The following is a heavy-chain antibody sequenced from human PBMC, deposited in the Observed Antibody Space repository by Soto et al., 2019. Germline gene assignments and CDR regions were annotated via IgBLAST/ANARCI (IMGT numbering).Heavy chain of an antibody. J-gene: IGHJ6*02. Sequence: SETLSLTCAVYGGSFNDYYWSWIRQPPGKGLEWMGEINHSGSTTYNPSLKSRVTISLDMSKNQFSLKLNSMTAADTAVYYCARGRKQLVLAYYDYYGMDVWGQGPAVTVSS. CDR1: GGSFNDYY. CDR3: ARGRKQLVLAYYDYYGMDV. D-gene: IGHD6-13*01. V-gene: IGHV4-34*01. CDR2: INHSGST.